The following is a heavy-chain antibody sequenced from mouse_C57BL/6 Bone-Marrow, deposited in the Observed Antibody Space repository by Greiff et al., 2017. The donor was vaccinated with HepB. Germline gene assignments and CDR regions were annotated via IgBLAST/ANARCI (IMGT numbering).Heavy chain of an antibody. CDR2: ISYDGSN. CDR1: GYSITSGYY. CDR3: AREGAYFDV. J-gene: IGHJ1*03. V-gene: IGHV3-6*01. Sequence: DVKLQESGPGLVKPSQSLSLTCSVTGYSITSGYYWNWIRQFPGNKLEWMAYISYDGSNNYNQSLKNRISITRDATKNQFFLKLNSGTTEDTATYYCAREGAYFDVWDTGTTVTVSS.